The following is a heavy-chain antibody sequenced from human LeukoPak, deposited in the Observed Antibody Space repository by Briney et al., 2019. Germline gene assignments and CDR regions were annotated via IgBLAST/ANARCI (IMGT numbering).Heavy chain of an antibody. V-gene: IGHV1-8*01. CDR2: MNPNSGNT. D-gene: IGHD6-13*01. CDR3: ARGLSIAAAAPY. CDR1: GYTFTSYD. J-gene: IGHJ4*02. Sequence: ASVKVSCKASGYTFTSYDINWVRQATGQGLEWMGWMNPNSGNTGYAQKFQGRVTVTRNTSISTAYMELSSLRSEDTAVYYCARGLSIAAAAPYWGQGTLVTVSS.